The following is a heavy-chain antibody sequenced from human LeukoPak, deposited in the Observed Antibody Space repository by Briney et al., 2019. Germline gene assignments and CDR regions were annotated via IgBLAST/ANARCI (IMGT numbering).Heavy chain of an antibody. CDR1: GYTFTSYG. J-gene: IGHJ4*02. CDR2: INPNTGAT. D-gene: IGHD3-22*01. Sequence: EASVKVSCKASGYTFTSYGISWVRQAPGQGLEWMGWINPNTGATNYAQKFQGRVTMTRDTSISTAYMELSSLRSDDTAVYFCARVKDFYYYESSADYFDYWGQGTLVTVSS. V-gene: IGHV1-2*02. CDR3: ARVKDFYYYESSADYFDY.